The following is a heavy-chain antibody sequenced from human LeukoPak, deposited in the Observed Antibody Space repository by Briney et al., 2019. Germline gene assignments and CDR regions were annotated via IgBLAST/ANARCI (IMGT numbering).Heavy chain of an antibody. V-gene: IGHV3-7*01. J-gene: IGHJ4*02. CDR1: GFTFSSYW. D-gene: IGHD3-3*01. CDR3: ARDITSITIFGVVTHFDY. CDR2: IKQDGSEK. Sequence: PGGSRRLSCAASGFTFSSYWMSWVRQAPGKGLEWVGNIKQDGSEKYYVDSVKGRFSISRDNAKNSLYLQMNSLRAEDTAVYYCARDITSITIFGVVTHFDYWGQGTLVTVSS.